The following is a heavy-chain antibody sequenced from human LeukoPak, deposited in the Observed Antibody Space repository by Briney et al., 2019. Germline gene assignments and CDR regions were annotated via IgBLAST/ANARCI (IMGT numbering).Heavy chain of an antibody. D-gene: IGHD3-3*01. Sequence: LTGELMIRSCAATGFTFSSYAMSWVRKTQGKGLEWVSAISGSGGNTNYADSVKGRFTISRDNSKNTLYLQMNSLRADDTAVYYCAKDARLYDFWTGYHLDCWGQGTLVTVSS. CDR3: AKDARLYDFWTGYHLDC. J-gene: IGHJ4*02. CDR1: GFTFSSYA. CDR2: ISGSGGNT. V-gene: IGHV3-23*01.